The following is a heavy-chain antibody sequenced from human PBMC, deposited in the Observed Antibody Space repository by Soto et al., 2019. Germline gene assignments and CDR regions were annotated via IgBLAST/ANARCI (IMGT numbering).Heavy chain of an antibody. CDR3: ATWVDYGDFEGFDF. J-gene: IGHJ4*01. D-gene: IGHD4-17*01. CDR2: VDPNGGGS. Sequence: GASVKVSCKTSGDSFTDYKLHWVRQAPGQGLEWMGWVDPNGGGSNSAQKFQGSVTMTWDTSITTAYLDLTRLTTNDTATYFCATWVDYGDFEGFDFWG. CDR1: GDSFTDYK. V-gene: IGHV1-2*04.